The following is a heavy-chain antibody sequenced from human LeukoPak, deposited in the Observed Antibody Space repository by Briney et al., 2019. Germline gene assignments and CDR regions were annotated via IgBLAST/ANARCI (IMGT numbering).Heavy chain of an antibody. V-gene: IGHV4-34*01. J-gene: IGHJ4*02. CDR1: GGSFSGYY. CDR3: ARGNGSRGSEGILDY. Sequence: PSETLSLTCAVYGGSFSGYYWSWIRQPPGKGLEWIGEINHSGSTNYNPSLKSRVTISVDTSRNQISLKWSSVTAADTAVYYCARGNGSRGSEGILDYWGQGTLVTVSS. CDR2: INHSGST. D-gene: IGHD5-12*01.